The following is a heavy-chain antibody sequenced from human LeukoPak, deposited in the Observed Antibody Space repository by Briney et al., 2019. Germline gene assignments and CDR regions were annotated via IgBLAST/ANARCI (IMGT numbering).Heavy chain of an antibody. CDR2: ISSSSSYI. J-gene: IGHJ6*04. V-gene: IGHV3-21*01. Sequence: GGSLRLSCAASGFICSNYNINWVRQAPGKGLEWVSSISSSSSYIYYADSVKGRFTISRDNAKNSLYLQMNSLRAEDTAVYYCAELGITMIGGVWGKGTTVTISS. CDR3: AELGITMIGGV. CDR1: GFICSNYN. D-gene: IGHD3-10*02.